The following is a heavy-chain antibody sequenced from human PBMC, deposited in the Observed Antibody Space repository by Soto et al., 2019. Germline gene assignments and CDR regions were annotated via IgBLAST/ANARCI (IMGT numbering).Heavy chain of an antibody. D-gene: IGHD1-1*01. CDR2: IYFGGTT. V-gene: IGHV4-31*03. J-gene: IGHJ4*01. CDR3: ARGRSSEGPVQMTFDY. Sequence: SETRSLTCSVSGGSVPNDNSYWTWIRLHPWKGLEWIGYIYFGGTTYYSPSLKSRVSISADTSKNLFFLRLSSGTAADTAMYYCARGRSSEGPVQMTFDYGGPGTQVTVS. CDR1: GGSVPNDNSY.